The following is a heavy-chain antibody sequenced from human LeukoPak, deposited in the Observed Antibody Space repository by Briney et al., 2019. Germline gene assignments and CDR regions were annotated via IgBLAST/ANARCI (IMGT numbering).Heavy chain of an antibody. V-gene: IGHV3-9*01. D-gene: IGHD6-19*01. Sequence: GRSLRLSCAASGFTFDDYAMHWVRQAPGKGLEGVSGISWNSGSIGYADSVKGRFTISRDNAKNSLYLQMNSLRAEDTALYYCAKANTYSSGWYDYWGQGTLVTVSS. CDR3: AKANTYSSGWYDY. CDR1: GFTFDDYA. J-gene: IGHJ4*02. CDR2: ISWNSGSI.